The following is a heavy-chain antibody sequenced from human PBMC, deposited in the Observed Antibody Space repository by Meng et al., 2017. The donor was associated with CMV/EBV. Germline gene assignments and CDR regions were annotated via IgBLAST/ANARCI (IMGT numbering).Heavy chain of an antibody. CDR1: GYTFTGYY. J-gene: IGHJ4*02. CDR3: ARETYYYDSSGYYYSN. V-gene: IGHV1-2*02. CDR2: INPNSGGT. D-gene: IGHD3-22*01. Sequence: ASVKVSCKASGYTFTGYYMHWVRQVPGQGLEWMGWINPNSGGTNYAQKFQGRVTMTRDTSISTAYMELSRLRSDDTAVYYCARETYYYDSSGYYYSNWGQGTLVTVSS.